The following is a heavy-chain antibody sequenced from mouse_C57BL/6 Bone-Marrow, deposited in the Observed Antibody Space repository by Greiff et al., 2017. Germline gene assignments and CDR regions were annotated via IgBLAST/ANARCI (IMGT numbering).Heavy chain of an antibody. D-gene: IGHD2-3*01. J-gene: IGHJ2*01. V-gene: IGHV14-4*01. CDR2: IDPEIGDT. Sequence: VQLQQSGAELVRPGASVKLSCTASGFNIKDDYIHWVKQRPEQGLEWIGWIDPEIGDTEYASKFQGKATITSDTSSNTAYLPLSSLTSEDPAVYYCSSCDGNYFDFWGQGTPLTVAS. CDR1: GFNIKDDY. CDR3: SSCDGNYFDF.